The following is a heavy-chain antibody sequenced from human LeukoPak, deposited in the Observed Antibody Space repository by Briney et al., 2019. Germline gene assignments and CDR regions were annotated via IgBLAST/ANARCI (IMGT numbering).Heavy chain of an antibody. CDR2: INPAGSET. Sequence: GSLRLSCAAPGFSFNAYLIAWVRQAPGTGLGWVANINPAGSETFHVAPVKGRFSISRDHAKNLVYLQMNSLRAEDTAVYYCATFGLVAALDLWGQGTLVTVSS. V-gene: IGHV3-7*01. J-gene: IGHJ4*02. CDR3: ATFGLVAALDL. CDR1: GFSFNAYL. D-gene: IGHD5-12*01.